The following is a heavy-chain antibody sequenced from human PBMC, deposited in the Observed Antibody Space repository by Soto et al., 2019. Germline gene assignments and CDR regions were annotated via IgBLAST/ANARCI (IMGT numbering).Heavy chain of an antibody. CDR1: GFTFSSYA. CDR2: ISGSGGST. V-gene: IGHV3-23*01. J-gene: IGHJ3*02. Sequence: GGSLRLSCAASGFTFSSYAMSWVRQAPGKGLEWVSAISGSGGSTYYADSVKGRFTISRDNSKNTLYLQMNSLRAEDTAVYYCAKAAPPDIVVVPAAMPAFDIRGQRTTVTVSS. CDR3: AKAAPPDIVVVPAAMPAFDI. D-gene: IGHD2-2*01.